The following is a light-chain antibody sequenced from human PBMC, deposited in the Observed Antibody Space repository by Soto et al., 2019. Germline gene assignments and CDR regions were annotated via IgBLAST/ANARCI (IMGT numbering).Light chain of an antibody. CDR1: SSDVGLYDY. V-gene: IGLV2-8*01. J-gene: IGLJ1*01. CDR2: EVT. Sequence: QSALTQPPSASGPPGQSVTISCTGTSSDVGLYDYVSWYQQHPGKVPKLLIYEVTQRPSGVPDRFSGSKSGNTASLTVSGLQAEDEADYYCSSYGGNSNYVFGTGTKVTVL. CDR3: SSYGGNSNYV.